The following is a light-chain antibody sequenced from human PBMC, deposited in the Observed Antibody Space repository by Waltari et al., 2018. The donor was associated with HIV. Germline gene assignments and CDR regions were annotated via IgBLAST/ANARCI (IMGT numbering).Light chain of an antibody. J-gene: IGKJ1*01. V-gene: IGKV2-30*01. Sequence: DVVLTQTPLSLPVTLGQPASISCRSSQSLVYRDGNTYLIWLQQRPGQSPRRLIYNISKRDSGVPDTFSGSGAVTNFTLTISRVEADDVGLYYCMQGTHWPWTFGQGTKVEI. CDR1: QSLVYRDGNTY. CDR3: MQGTHWPWT. CDR2: NIS.